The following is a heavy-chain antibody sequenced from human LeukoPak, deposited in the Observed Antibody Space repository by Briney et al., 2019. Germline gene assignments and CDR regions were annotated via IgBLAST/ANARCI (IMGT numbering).Heavy chain of an antibody. CDR3: ARGYIKNYDILTGYYDHDAFDI. CDR2: INTNTGNP. V-gene: IGHV7-4-1*02. Sequence: ASVKVSCKASGYTFTSYAMNWVRQAPGQGLEWMGWINTNTGNPTYAQGFTGRFVFSLDTSVSTAYLQISSLKAEDTAVYYCARGYIKNYDILTGYYDHDAFDIWGQGTMVTVSS. CDR1: GYTFTSYA. J-gene: IGHJ3*02. D-gene: IGHD3-9*01.